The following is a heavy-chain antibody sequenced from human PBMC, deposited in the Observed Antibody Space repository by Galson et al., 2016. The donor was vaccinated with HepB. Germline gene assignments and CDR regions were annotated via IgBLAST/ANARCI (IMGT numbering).Heavy chain of an antibody. Sequence: SETLSLTCTVSGVSMNSLTWWTWVRLPPGRGLEWIGQISHPGNTNYNPSLESRATVSVDKSKSRFSLDLTSLTAADTAVYSCVTGDNSWRGGSKENWGQGTQATVSS. CDR1: GVSMNSLTW. D-gene: IGHD5-24*01. CDR2: ISHPGNT. J-gene: IGHJ4*02. V-gene: IGHV4-4*02. CDR3: VTGDNSWRGGSKEN.